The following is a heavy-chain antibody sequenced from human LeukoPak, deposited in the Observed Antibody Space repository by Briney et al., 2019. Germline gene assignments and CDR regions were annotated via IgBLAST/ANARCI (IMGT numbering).Heavy chain of an antibody. D-gene: IGHD6-13*01. V-gene: IGHV4-61*02. CDR2: IYTSGST. CDR1: GGSISSGSYY. CDR3: VRGEYSSSRGYWFDP. Sequence: SQTLSLTCTVSGGSISSGSYYWSWIRQPAGKGLEWIGRIYTSGSTNYNPSLKSRVTISVDTSKNQFSLKLSSVTAADTAVYYCVRGEYSSSRGYWFDPWGQGTLVTVSS. J-gene: IGHJ5*02.